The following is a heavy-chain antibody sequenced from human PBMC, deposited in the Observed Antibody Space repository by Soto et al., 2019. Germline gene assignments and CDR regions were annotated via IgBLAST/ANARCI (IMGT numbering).Heavy chain of an antibody. J-gene: IGHJ4*02. D-gene: IGHD6-19*01. Sequence: QVQLVQSGAEVKKPGASVKVSCKASGYTFTSYGISWVRQAPGQGLEWMGWISAYNGNTKYAQKLQGRVTMTTDTPTSTAYMERRSRRSDDTAVYYWARVLAGALIDSWGQGPRVTVPT. CDR1: GYTFTSYG. CDR3: ARVLAGALIDS. CDR2: ISAYNGNT. V-gene: IGHV1-18*01.